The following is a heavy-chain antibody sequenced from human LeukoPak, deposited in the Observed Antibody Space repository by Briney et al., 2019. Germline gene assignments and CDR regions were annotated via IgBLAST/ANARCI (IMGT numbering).Heavy chain of an antibody. V-gene: IGHV3-48*04. CDR3: ARDLPVGADAFDI. J-gene: IGHJ3*02. CDR2: ISSSSSTI. D-gene: IGHD1-26*01. CDR1: AFSLNAYN. Sequence: GGSLRLSCAASAFSLNAYNMNWVRQAPGKGLEWVSYISSSSSTIYYADSVKGRFTISRDNAKNSLYLQMNSLRAEDTAVYYCARDLPVGADAFDIWGQGTMVTVTS.